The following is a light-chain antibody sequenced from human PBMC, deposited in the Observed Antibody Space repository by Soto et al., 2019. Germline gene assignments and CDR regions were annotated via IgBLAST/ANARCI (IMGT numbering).Light chain of an antibody. J-gene: IGLJ3*02. CDR3: SSYRSISIL. Sequence: QSALTQPASVSGSPGQSITISCTGTHNDVGAYNYVSWYQQHPGKAPKLMIYEVSNGPSGVSNRFSGSKSGNTASLTISGLQAEDEANYYCSSYRSISILFGGGTQMTV. CDR1: HNDVGAYNY. CDR2: EVS. V-gene: IGLV2-14*01.